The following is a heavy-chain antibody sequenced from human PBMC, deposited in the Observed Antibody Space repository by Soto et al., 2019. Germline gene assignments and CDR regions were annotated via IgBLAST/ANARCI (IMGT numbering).Heavy chain of an antibody. CDR3: ARRQLGSSYYYYYGMDV. D-gene: IGHD6-6*01. J-gene: IGHJ6*02. CDR1: GYSFTSYW. V-gene: IGHV5-51*01. Sequence: LGESLKISCKGSGYSFTSYWIGWVRQMPGKGLEWMGIIYPGDSDTRYSPSFQGQVTISADKSISTAYLQWSSLKASDTAMYYCARRQLGSSYYYYYGMDVWGQGTTVTVSS. CDR2: IYPGDSDT.